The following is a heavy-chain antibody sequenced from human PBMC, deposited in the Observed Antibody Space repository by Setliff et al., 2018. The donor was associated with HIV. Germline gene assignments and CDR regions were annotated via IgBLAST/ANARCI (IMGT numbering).Heavy chain of an antibody. CDR3: VRVTADRTNYYYYMDV. J-gene: IGHJ6*03. Sequence: ASVKVSCKASGYIFTDYYIHWVRQAPGQGLEWVGWIDADNGNTNYAQKFRGRVTMTTDTSTNTAYMEVRSLTSDDTAVYYCVRVTADRTNYYYYMDVWDKGTTVTVSS. V-gene: IGHV1-18*04. CDR1: GYIFTDYY. CDR2: IDADNGNT. D-gene: IGHD4-17*01.